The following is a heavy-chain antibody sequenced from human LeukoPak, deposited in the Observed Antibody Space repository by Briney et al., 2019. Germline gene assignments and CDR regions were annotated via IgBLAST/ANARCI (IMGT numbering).Heavy chain of an antibody. CDR3: AKEYKVGTTTKCFQH. CDR1: GFTISSYA. Sequence: GGSLRLSCAASGFTISSYAMSWIRQAPGKGLEWVSAISISGATIHYADSVKGRFTISRDNSKNTMYLEVNSLRAEDTAIYYCAKEYKVGTTTKCFQHWGQGTLVTVSS. CDR2: ISISGATI. J-gene: IGHJ1*01. V-gene: IGHV3-23*01. D-gene: IGHD1-26*01.